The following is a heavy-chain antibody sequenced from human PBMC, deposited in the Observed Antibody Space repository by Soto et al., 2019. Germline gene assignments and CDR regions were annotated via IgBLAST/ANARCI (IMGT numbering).Heavy chain of an antibody. J-gene: IGHJ6*02. V-gene: IGHV1-69*13. D-gene: IGHD6-13*01. CDR3: ASSDSSSWYDDYYYGMDV. Sequence: SVKVSCKASGGTFSSYAISWVRQAPGQGLEWMGGIIPIFGTANYAQKFQGRVTITADESTSTAYMELSSLRSEDTAVYYCASSDSSSWYDDYYYGMDVWGQGTTVTVSS. CDR1: GGTFSSYA. CDR2: IIPIFGTA.